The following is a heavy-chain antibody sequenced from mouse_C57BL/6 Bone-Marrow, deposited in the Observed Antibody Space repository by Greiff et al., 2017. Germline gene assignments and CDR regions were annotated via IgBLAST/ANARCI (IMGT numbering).Heavy chain of an antibody. CDR3: ARLEFDGSSGDWYFDV. CDR2: IYPGDGDT. V-gene: IGHV1-82*01. D-gene: IGHD1-1*01. J-gene: IGHJ1*03. Sequence: VKLMESGPELVKPGASVKISCKASGYAFSSSWMNWVKQRPGKGLEWIGRIYPGDGDTNDNGKFKGKATLTADKSSSTAYMQLSSLTSEDSAVYFCARLEFDGSSGDWYFDVWGTGTTVTVSS. CDR1: GYAFSSSW.